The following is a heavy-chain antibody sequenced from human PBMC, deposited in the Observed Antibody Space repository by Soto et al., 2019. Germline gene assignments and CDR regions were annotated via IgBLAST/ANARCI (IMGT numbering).Heavy chain of an antibody. D-gene: IGHD6-19*01. V-gene: IGHV4-59*08. CDR3: ARHVQGQWLVLWYFDL. Sequence: SETLSLTCTVSGGSISSYYWSWIRQPPGKGLEWIGYIYYSGSTNYNPSLKSRVTISVDTSKNQISLKLSSVTAADTAVYYSARHVQGQWLVLWYFDLWGRGTLVTVSS. CDR2: IYYSGST. J-gene: IGHJ2*01. CDR1: GGSISSYY.